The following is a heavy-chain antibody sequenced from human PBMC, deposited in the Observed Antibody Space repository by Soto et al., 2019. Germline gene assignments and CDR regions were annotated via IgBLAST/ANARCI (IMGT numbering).Heavy chain of an antibody. V-gene: IGHV3-30-3*01. Sequence: QLRLVESGGGVVQPGRYLRLSCAASGFIFSGYAMPSVSQAPGKGLEWVAVRSYDGNTKYYADSVKGRFTVSRDNSKNTLYVQMNNLSVEDTAMYYCAKETSAYELEYWGQGTLVTVSS. CDR3: AKETSAYELEY. D-gene: IGHD5-12*01. CDR2: RSYDGNTK. CDR1: GFIFSGYA. J-gene: IGHJ4*02.